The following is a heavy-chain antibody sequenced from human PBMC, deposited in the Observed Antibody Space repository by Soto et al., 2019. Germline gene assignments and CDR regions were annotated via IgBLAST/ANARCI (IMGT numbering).Heavy chain of an antibody. Sequence: PSETLSLTCTVSGGSISSGDYYWSWIRQPPGKGLEWIGYIYYSGSTYYNPSLKSRVTISVDTSKNQFSLKLSSVTAADTAVYYCARGYSSSWYSWMSYGMDVWGQGTTVTVSS. CDR1: GGSISSGDYY. V-gene: IGHV4-30-4*01. D-gene: IGHD6-13*01. CDR3: ARGYSSSWYSWMSYGMDV. J-gene: IGHJ6*02. CDR2: IYYSGST.